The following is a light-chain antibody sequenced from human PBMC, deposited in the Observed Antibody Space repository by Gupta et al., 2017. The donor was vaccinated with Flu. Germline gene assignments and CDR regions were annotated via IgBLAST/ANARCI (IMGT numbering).Light chain of an antibody. CDR3: QQSYIAPFT. CDR2: ATS. CDR1: QNINNF. J-gene: IGKJ3*01. Sequence: DIQMTQSPPSLSASVGDRVIMTCRASQNINNFLNWYQQKPGKAPRLLLYATSTLLSGVPSRFSGSVSGTDFTLTINSLQPEDFATYYCQQSYIAPFTFGPGTKVDIK. V-gene: IGKV1-39*01.